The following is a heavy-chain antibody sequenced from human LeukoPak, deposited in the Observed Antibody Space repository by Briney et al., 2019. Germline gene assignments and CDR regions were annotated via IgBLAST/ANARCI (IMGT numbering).Heavy chain of an antibody. CDR2: INHSRRINHSGST. CDR3: ARGYYGSGFNWFDP. Sequence: SETLSLTCAVYGGSFRGYYWSWIRQPPGKGLEWIGEINHSRRINHSGSTNYNPSLKSRVTISVDTSKNQFSLKLSSVTAADTAVYYCARGYYGSGFNWFDPWGQGTLVTVSS. V-gene: IGHV4-34*01. J-gene: IGHJ5*02. CDR1: GGSFRGYY. D-gene: IGHD3-10*01.